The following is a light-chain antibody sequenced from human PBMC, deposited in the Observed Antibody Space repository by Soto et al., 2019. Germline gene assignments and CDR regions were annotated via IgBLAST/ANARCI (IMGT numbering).Light chain of an antibody. J-gene: IGKJ1*01. CDR3: QHYNSSPEA. CDR1: QIISSW. CDR2: TAS. Sequence: DIQMSQSPAALSSSLGDRLTITCRASQIISSWLAWYQQKPGKAPKLLIYTASTLTSGVPSRFSGSGSGTDFTLTISSLQPDDFASYYCQHYNSSPEAFGQGTKVDIK. V-gene: IGKV1-5*03.